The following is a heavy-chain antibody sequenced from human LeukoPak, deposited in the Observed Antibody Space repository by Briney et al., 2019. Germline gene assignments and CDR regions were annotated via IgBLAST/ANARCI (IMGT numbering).Heavy chain of an antibody. CDR1: GFTISGDG. Sequence: PGGSLRLSCTASGFTISGDGMHWVRQAPGKGLQWVAHISFDGSYKYYADSVKGRFTISRDNSKNTLYLQMNSLRTDDTSLSDCARETLGALDLGGPGTLVSVSS. V-gene: IGHV3-30*04. CDR2: ISFDGSYK. D-gene: IGHD4/OR15-4a*01. J-gene: IGHJ3*01. CDR3: ARETLGALDL.